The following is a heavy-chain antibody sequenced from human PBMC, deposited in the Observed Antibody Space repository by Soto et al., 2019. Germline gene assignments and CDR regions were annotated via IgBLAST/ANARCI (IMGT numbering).Heavy chain of an antibody. V-gene: IGHV4-31*03. J-gene: IGHJ6*02. D-gene: IGHD2-21*02. CDR2: IYYSGST. Sequence: QVQLQESGPGLVKPSQTLSLTCTVSGGSIRSGGYYWSWIRQNPGKGLEWIGYIYYSGSTYYNPSLNSRLRLSVDMSTNQFSLNLSSVTAAHTAVYYCASLCGGDCYQDYYYGMDVWGQGTTVTVSS. CDR3: ASLCGGDCYQDYYYGMDV. CDR1: GGSIRSGGYY.